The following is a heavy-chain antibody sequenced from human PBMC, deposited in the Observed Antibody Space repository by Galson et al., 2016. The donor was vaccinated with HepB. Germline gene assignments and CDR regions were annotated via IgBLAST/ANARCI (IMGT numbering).Heavy chain of an antibody. CDR1: GASISSSTYY. CDR3: AIHPFDH. Sequence: ETLSLTCTVSGASISSSTYYWGWIRQPPGRGLEWIGSIYHSVNTQYNPSLKRRVTMSVDTSKNQFSLKLISVTAADTAIYYCAIHPFDHWGQGTLVTVSS. J-gene: IGHJ4*02. CDR2: IYHSVNT. V-gene: IGHV4-39*01.